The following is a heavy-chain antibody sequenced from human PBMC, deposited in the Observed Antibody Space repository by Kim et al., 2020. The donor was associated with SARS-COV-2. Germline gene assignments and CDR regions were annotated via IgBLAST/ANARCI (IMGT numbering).Heavy chain of an antibody. CDR3: AKEAMYNWNGGVWYSYYGMDV. D-gene: IGHD1-20*01. CDR1: GFTFDDYA. V-gene: IGHV3-43*02. Sequence: GGSLRLSCAASGFTFDDYAMHWVRQAPGKGLEWVSLISGDGGSTYYADSVKGRFTISRDNSKNSLYLQMNSLRTEDTALYYCAKEAMYNWNGGVWYSYYGMDVWGQGTTVTVSS. CDR2: ISGDGGST. J-gene: IGHJ6*02.